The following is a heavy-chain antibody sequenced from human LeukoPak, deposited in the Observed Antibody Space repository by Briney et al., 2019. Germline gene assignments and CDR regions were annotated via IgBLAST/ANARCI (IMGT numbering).Heavy chain of an antibody. Sequence: PGGSLGLSCAASGFIFSSYGMHWVRQALGKGLEWVAFIRYDGSDKFYADSVKGRFTISRDNSKNKVYLQMNSLRAEDTAVYYCAKDSWEVGATSEIDYWGQGTLVTVSS. D-gene: IGHD1-26*01. J-gene: IGHJ4*02. CDR3: AKDSWEVGATSEIDY. V-gene: IGHV3-30*02. CDR2: IRYDGSDK. CDR1: GFIFSSYG.